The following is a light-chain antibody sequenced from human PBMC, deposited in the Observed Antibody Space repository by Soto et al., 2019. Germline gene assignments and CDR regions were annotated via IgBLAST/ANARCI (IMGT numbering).Light chain of an antibody. Sequence: QSALTQPASVSGSPGQSIAISCTGTSSDVGGYNSVSWYQQHPGKAPKLVIYNVSNRPSGVSDRFSGSKSGNTASLTISGLQAEDEADYYCSSYTSSNTYVFGTRTKVTVL. CDR2: NVS. CDR1: SSDVGGYNS. CDR3: SSYTSSNTYV. J-gene: IGLJ1*01. V-gene: IGLV2-14*03.